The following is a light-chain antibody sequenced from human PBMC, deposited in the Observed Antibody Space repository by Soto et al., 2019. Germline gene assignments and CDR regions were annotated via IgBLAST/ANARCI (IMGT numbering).Light chain of an antibody. CDR3: QQYGSSPLYT. Sequence: EIVLTQSPGTLSLSPGERATLSCRASQSVSSSYLAWYQQKPGQAPRLLIYGASSRATGIPDRFSGSGSGTDFTHTISRLEPEDFAVYYCQQYGSSPLYTFGQGNKLEIK. J-gene: IGKJ2*01. CDR2: GAS. CDR1: QSVSSSY. V-gene: IGKV3-20*01.